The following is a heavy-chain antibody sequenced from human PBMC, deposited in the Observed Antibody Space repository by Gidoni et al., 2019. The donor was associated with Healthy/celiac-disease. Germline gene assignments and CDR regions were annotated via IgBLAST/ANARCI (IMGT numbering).Heavy chain of an antibody. D-gene: IGHD2-15*01. Sequence: QVQLQKWGAGLLKPSETLSLTSAVYGGSFSGYYWTGIRQPPGKGLEWIGEINHGGSTNYNPSLKSLVTISVDTSKNQFSLKLSSVTAADTAVYYCARPTGRWSSSYHSMRGWFDPWGQGTLVTVSS. V-gene: IGHV4-34*01. CDR2: INHGGST. CDR3: ARPTGRWSSSYHSMRGWFDP. J-gene: IGHJ5*02. CDR1: GGSFSGYY.